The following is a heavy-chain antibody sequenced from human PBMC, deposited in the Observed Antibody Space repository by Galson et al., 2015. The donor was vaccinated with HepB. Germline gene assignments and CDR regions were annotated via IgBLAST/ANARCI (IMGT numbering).Heavy chain of an antibody. CDR3: AKRGPGYCSSTTCYKSFDY. Sequence: SLRLSCAASGFTFSSYAMGWVRQAPGKGLEYVSAMSGNTGDTYYADSVKGRFTISRDNSKNTLYLQMNSLRAEDTAVYYCAKRGPGYCSSTTCYKSFDYWGQ. J-gene: IGHJ4*02. CDR2: MSGNTGDT. CDR1: GFTFSSYA. V-gene: IGHV3-23*01. D-gene: IGHD2-2*02.